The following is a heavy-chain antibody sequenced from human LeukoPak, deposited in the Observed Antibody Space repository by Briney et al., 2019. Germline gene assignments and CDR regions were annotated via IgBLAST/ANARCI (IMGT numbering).Heavy chain of an antibody. Sequence: PGGSLRLSCAASGFTFSNYAMSWVRQAPGKGLEWVSGISGSGGSTYYADSVKGRLTISRDNSKNTLYLQMNSLRAEDTAVYYCAKDRTLIVVVTIDYWGQGTLVTVSS. CDR2: ISGSGGST. CDR1: GFTFSNYA. CDR3: AKDRTLIVVVTIDY. J-gene: IGHJ4*02. V-gene: IGHV3-23*01. D-gene: IGHD3-22*01.